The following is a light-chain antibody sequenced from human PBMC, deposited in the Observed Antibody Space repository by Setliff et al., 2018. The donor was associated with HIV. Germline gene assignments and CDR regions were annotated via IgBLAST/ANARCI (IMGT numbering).Light chain of an antibody. CDR3: CSYAGSYTSLYV. J-gene: IGLJ1*01. CDR1: SSDVGGYNY. V-gene: IGLV2-11*01. Sequence: QSVLAQPRSVSGSPGQSVTISCTGTSSDVGGYNYVSWYQHLPGKAPKLMIYDVTKRPSGVPDRFSGSKSGNTASLTISGLQSEEEADYYCCSYAGSYTSLYVFGTGTKV. CDR2: DVT.